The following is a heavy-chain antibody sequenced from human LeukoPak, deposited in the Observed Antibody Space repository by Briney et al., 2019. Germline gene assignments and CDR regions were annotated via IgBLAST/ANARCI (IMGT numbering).Heavy chain of an antibody. Sequence: GRSLRLSCAASGFTFSSYGMHWVRQAPGKGLEWVAVIWYDGSNKYYADSVKGRFTISRDNSKNTLYLQMNSLRAEDTAVYYCAREAVAHRVFDYWGQGTLVTVSS. CDR1: GFTFSSYG. J-gene: IGHJ4*02. CDR2: IWYDGSNK. V-gene: IGHV3-33*01. CDR3: AREAVAHRVFDY. D-gene: IGHD6-19*01.